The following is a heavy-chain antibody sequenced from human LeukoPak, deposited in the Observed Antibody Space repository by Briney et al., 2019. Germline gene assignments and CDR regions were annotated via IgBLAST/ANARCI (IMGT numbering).Heavy chain of an antibody. CDR3: ARYLGYYYYYMDV. J-gene: IGHJ6*03. D-gene: IGHD3-16*01. CDR2: IYYSGST. CDR1: GGSISSGTYY. Sequence: SETLSLTCIVSGGSISSGTYYWGWIRQPPGKGLEWIGNIYYSGSTYYNPSLKGRVTMSIDTSNNQFSLKLSSVTAADTAVYYCARYLGYYYYYMDVWGKGTAVTVSS. V-gene: IGHV4-39*01.